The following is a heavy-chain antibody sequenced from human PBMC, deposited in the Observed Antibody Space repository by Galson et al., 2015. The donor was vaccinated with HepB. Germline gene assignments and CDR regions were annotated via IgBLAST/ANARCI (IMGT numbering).Heavy chain of an antibody. J-gene: IGHJ4*02. V-gene: IGHV1-2*04. D-gene: IGHD6-13*01. CDR3: AREPLSSSWKKANRAFDY. Sequence: SVKVSCKASGSTFTGYYMHWVRQAPGQGLEWMGWINPNSGGTNYAQKFQGWVTMTRDTSISTAYMELSRLRSDDTAVYYCAREPLSSSWKKANRAFDYWGQGTLVTVSS. CDR2: INPNSGGT. CDR1: GSTFTGYY.